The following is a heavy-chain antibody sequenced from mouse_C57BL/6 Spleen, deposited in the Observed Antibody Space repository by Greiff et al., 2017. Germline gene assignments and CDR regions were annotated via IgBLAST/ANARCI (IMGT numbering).Heavy chain of an antibody. CDR2: IDPSDSYT. Sequence: QVQLQQPGAELVMPGASVKLSCKASGYTFTSYWMHWVKQRPGQGLEWIGEIDPSDSYTNYNQKFKGKSTLTVDKSSSTAYMQLSSLTSEDSAVXYCARADSNYLFAYWGQGTLVTVSA. CDR1: GYTFTSYW. J-gene: IGHJ3*01. D-gene: IGHD2-5*01. CDR3: ARADSNYLFAY. V-gene: IGHV1-69*01.